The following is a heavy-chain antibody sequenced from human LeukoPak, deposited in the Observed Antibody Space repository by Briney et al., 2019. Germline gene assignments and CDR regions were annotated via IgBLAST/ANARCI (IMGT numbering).Heavy chain of an antibody. J-gene: IGHJ2*01. CDR3: ATEAIVVVTARDYWYFDL. Sequence: ASVKVSCKASGGTFSSYAISWVRQAPGQGLEWMGRIIPILGIPNYAQKFQGRVTITADKSTTTAYMELSSLRSEDTAVYYCATEAIVVVTARDYWYFDLWGRGTLVTVSS. V-gene: IGHV1-69*04. CDR2: IIPILGIP. CDR1: GGTFSSYA. D-gene: IGHD2-21*02.